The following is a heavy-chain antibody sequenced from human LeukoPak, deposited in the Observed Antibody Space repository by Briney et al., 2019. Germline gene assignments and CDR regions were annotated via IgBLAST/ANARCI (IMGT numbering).Heavy chain of an antibody. Sequence: GRSLRLSCAASGFTFSSYAMHWVSQAPGKGLEWVAVISYDGSNKYYADSVKGRFTISRDNSKTALYLQMNSLRAEDTAVYYCARGVRYFDYWGQGTLVTVSS. D-gene: IGHD3-9*01. CDR3: ARGVRYFDY. J-gene: IGHJ4*02. V-gene: IGHV3-30*04. CDR1: GFTFSSYA. CDR2: ISYDGSNK.